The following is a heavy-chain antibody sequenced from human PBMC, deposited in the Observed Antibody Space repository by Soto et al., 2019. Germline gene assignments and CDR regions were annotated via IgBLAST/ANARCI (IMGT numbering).Heavy chain of an antibody. Sequence: PGGSLRLSCAASGFTFSSYAMSWVRQAPGKGLEWVSAISGSGGSTYYADSVKGRFTISRDNSKNTLYLQMNSLRAEDTAGYYCAKTLGVTISSDVWGQGTTVTVSS. J-gene: IGHJ6*02. CDR1: GFTFSSYA. CDR3: AKTLGVTISSDV. CDR2: ISGSGGST. V-gene: IGHV3-23*01. D-gene: IGHD3-9*01.